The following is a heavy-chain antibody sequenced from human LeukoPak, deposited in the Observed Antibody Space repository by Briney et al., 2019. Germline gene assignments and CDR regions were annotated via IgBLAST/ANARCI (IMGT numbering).Heavy chain of an antibody. CDR2: ISSSSSYI. CDR1: GFTFSSYS. CDR3: ARVKYSSGWANYFDY. Sequence: GSLRLSCAASGFTFSSYSMNWVRQAPGKGLEWVSSISSSSSYIYYADSVKGRFTISRDNAKNSLYLQMNSLRAEDTAVYYCARVKYSSGWANYFDYWGQGTLVTVSS. D-gene: IGHD6-19*01. J-gene: IGHJ4*02. V-gene: IGHV3-21*01.